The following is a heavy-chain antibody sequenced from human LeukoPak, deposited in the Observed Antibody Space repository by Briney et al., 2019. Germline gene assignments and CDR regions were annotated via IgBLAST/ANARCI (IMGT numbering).Heavy chain of an antibody. CDR1: GYTFTGYY. J-gene: IGHJ5*02. Sequence: EASVKVSCKASGYTFTGYYMHWVRQAPGQGLEWMGWINPNNGDTHYAQKFQGTVTMTRDTSNSTAYMELSSLRSDDTAVYYCATDHSMANTAWWFDPWGQGTLVTVSS. CDR2: INPNNGDT. CDR3: ATDHSMANTAWWFDP. D-gene: IGHD5-24*01. V-gene: IGHV1-2*02.